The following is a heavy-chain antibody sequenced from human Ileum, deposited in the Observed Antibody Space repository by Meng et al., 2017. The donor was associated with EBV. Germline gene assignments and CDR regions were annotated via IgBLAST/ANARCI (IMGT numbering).Heavy chain of an antibody. V-gene: IGHV4-4*02. J-gene: IGHJ4*02. Sequence: QLQRQESGPGLVKASETLSLTCAVSGGSISRSDWWSWVRQPPGKGLEWIGETSHSGSTNYSPSLKSRVTISLDKSKNQLSLKLNSVTAADTAVYYCASSDYYRSDYWGQGTLVTVSS. D-gene: IGHD3-22*01. CDR1: GGSISRSDW. CDR2: TSHSGST. CDR3: ASSDYYRSDY.